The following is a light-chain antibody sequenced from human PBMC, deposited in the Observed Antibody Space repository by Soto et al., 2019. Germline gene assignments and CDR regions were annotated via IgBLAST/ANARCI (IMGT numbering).Light chain of an antibody. J-gene: IGLJ2*01. CDR3: QSYDSSLSASVI. CDR2: GNN. CDR1: RSDIGAGYG. Sequence: QSVLTQPPSVSGAPGQTVTISCTWNRSDIGAGYGVHWYQLLPGTAPKLLIYGNNNRPSGVPDRFSGSKSGTSASLAITGLQAEDEADYYYQSYDSSLSASVIFGGGTKLTVL. V-gene: IGLV1-40*01.